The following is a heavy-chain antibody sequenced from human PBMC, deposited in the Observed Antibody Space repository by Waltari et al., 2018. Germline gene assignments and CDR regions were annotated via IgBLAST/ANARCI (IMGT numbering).Heavy chain of an antibody. CDR2: IYHTGSS. CDR1: GHSVNNDFD. V-gene: IGHV4-38-2*02. D-gene: IGHD6-25*01. J-gene: IGHJ4*02. CDR3: AEEGNTTAGLFDS. Sequence: QVQLRESGPGLVRSSETLSLTCTVSGHSVNNDFDWAWIRQSPGGGLEWIASIYHTGSSHYNASIKSRVSISTDMTTKQFFLTLTHLTAADTAVYYCAEEGNTTAGLFDSWGQGTLVTVSS.